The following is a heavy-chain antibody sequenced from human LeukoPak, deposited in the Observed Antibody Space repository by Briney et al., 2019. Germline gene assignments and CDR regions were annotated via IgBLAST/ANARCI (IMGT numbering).Heavy chain of an antibody. D-gene: IGHD6-6*01. CDR1: GGTFSSYT. V-gene: IGHV1-69*02. J-gene: IGHJ5*02. CDR2: IIPILGIA. Sequence: GASVKVSCKASGGTFSSYTISWVRQAPGQGLEWMGRIIPILGIANYVQKFQGRVTITADKSTSTAYMELSSLRSEGTAVYYCARTIAASTMGFDPWGQGTLVTVSS. CDR3: ARTIAASTMGFDP.